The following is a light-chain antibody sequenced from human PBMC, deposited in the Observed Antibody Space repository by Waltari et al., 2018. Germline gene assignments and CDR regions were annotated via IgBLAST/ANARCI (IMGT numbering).Light chain of an antibody. V-gene: IGKV1-NL1*01. J-gene: IGKJ2*01. CDR3: QQYFTSPYT. Sequence: DIQMTQSPSSLSASVGDTVTITCRGRQGILNSLAWYQQKPGKAPKVLVSTASRLQSGVPSRFSGSGSGTLYTLTISSLQPEDFASYYCQQYFTSPYTFGQGTKLEIK. CDR1: QGILNS. CDR2: TAS.